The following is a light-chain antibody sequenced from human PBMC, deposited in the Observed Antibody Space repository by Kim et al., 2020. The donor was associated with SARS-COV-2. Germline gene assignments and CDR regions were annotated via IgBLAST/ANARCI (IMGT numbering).Light chain of an antibody. CDR1: QSISTY. Sequence: DIQMTQSPSSLAASVGDRVTIACRAGQSISTYLNWYQQKPGKAPKLLIYAASTLQSGVPSRFSGSGSGTDFTLTISSLQPEDFATYYCQQSHTAPLLTFGGGPRWIS. CDR2: AAS. J-gene: IGKJ4*01. V-gene: IGKV1-39*01. CDR3: QQSHTAPLLT.